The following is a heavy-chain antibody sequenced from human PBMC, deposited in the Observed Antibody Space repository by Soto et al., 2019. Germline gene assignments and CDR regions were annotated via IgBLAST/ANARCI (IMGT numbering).Heavy chain of an antibody. CDR1: GGSISSSSYY. D-gene: IGHD1-20*01. Sequence: TLSLTCTVSGGSISSSSYYWGWIRQPPGKGLEWIGSIYYSGSTYYNPSLKSRVTISVDTSKNQFSLKLSSVTAADTAVYYCAKHRRDNGIQGSAIYWSDPGGKETGVTVP. CDR2: IYYSGST. J-gene: IGHJ5*02. V-gene: IGHV4-39*01. CDR3: AKHRRDNGIQGSAIYWSDP.